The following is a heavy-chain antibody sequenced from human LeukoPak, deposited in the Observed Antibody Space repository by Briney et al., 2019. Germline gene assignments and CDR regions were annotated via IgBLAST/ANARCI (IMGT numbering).Heavy chain of an antibody. V-gene: IGHV6-1*01. CDR2: TYYRSKWYN. J-gene: IGHJ6*02. CDR3: ARDRVVPAAIPGYYYYYGMDV. CDR1: GDSVSSNSAA. Sequence: SQTLSPTCAISGDSVSSNSAAWNWIRQSPSRGLEWLGRTYYRSKWYNDYAVSVKSRITINPDTSKNQFSLQLNSVTPEDTAVYYCARDRVVPAAIPGYYYYYGMDVWGQGTTVTVS. D-gene: IGHD2-2*01.